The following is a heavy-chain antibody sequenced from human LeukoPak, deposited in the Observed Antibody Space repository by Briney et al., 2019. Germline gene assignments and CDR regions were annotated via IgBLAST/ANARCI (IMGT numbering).Heavy chain of an antibody. CDR2: IYYSGST. CDR1: GGSISSGDYY. J-gene: IGHJ4*02. V-gene: IGHV4-30-4*08. CDR3: ARDGGSDSSGYHY. D-gene: IGHD3-22*01. Sequence: SQTLSLTCTVSGGSISSGDYYWSWIRQPPGKGLERIGYIYYSGSTYYNPSLKSRVTISVDTSKNQFPLKLSSVTAADTAVYYCARDGGSDSSGYHYWGQGTLVTVSS.